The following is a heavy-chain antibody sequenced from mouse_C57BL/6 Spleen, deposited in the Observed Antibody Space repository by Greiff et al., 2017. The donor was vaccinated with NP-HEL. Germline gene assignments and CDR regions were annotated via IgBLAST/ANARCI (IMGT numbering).Heavy chain of an antibody. CDR1: GYTFTSYW. CDR3: ARGGYYGSNAMDY. CDR2: IYPSDSET. J-gene: IGHJ4*01. V-gene: IGHV1-61*01. D-gene: IGHD1-1*01. Sequence: QLQQPGAELVRPGSSVKLSCKASGYTFTSYWMDWVKQRPGQGLEWIGNIYPSDSETHYNQKFKDKATLTVDKSASTAYMQLSSLTSEDSAVYYCARGGYYGSNAMDYWGQGTSVTVSS.